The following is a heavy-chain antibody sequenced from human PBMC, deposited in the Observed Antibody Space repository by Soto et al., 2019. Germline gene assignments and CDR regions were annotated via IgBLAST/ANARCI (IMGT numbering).Heavy chain of an antibody. CDR3: ASSNIAAAGFYYYGMDV. CDR2: IYYSGST. CDR1: GGSISSYY. Sequence: QVQLQESGPGLVKPSETLSLTCTVSGGSISSYYWSWIRQPPGKGLEWIGYIYYSGSTNYNPSLKRRVTISVDTSKNQFSPKLSSVTAADTAVYYCASSNIAAAGFYYYGMDVWGRGTTVTVSS. D-gene: IGHD6-13*01. V-gene: IGHV4-59*01. J-gene: IGHJ6*02.